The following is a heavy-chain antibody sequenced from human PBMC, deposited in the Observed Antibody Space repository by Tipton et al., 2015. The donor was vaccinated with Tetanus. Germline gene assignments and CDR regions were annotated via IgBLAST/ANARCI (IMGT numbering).Heavy chain of an antibody. CDR3: VRGRGSGAQSFGFEH. J-gene: IGHJ4*02. CDR2: IYHSGTT. V-gene: IGHV4-4*01. D-gene: IGHD3-10*01. Sequence: TLSLTCAVSGGSIRSSNWWSWVRQTPGKGLEWIGEIYHSGTTNYNPSLKSRVTMSVDNSKNQFSLKLNSVTAADTGVYFCVRGRGSGAQSFGFEHWGRGTQVTVSS. CDR1: GGSIRSSNW.